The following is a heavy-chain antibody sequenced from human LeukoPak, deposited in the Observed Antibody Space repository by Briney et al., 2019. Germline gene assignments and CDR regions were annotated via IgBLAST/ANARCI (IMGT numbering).Heavy chain of an antibody. CDR1: GFTLSSYS. J-gene: IGHJ4*02. CDR2: ISSSSSTI. Sequence: PGGSLRLSCAASGFTLSSYSMNWVRQAPGKGLEWVSYISSSSSTIYYADSVKGRFTISRDNSKNTLYLQMNSLRPEDTAVYYCARVRSSGWYHLDYWGQGTLVTVSS. CDR3: ARVRSSGWYHLDY. V-gene: IGHV3-48*01. D-gene: IGHD6-19*01.